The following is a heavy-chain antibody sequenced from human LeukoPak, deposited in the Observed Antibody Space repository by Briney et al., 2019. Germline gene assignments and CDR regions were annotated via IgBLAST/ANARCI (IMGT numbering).Heavy chain of an antibody. V-gene: IGHV3-11*01. CDR3: ALPIVILTGSDAFDI. CDR2: ISSSGSTI. J-gene: IGHJ3*02. D-gene: IGHD3-9*01. Sequence: LGGSLRLSCAASGSTFSYFYMTWIRQAPGKGLEWVSYISSSGSTIYYADSVKGRFTISRDNAKNSLYLQMNSLRAEDTAVYYCALPIVILTGSDAFDIWGQGTMVTVSS. CDR1: GSTFSYFY.